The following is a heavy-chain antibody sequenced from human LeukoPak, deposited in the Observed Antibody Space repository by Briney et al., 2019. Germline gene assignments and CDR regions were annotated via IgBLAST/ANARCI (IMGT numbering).Heavy chain of an antibody. CDR3: ARDRNAGAVVEMMDFLAGFDY. CDR1: GFTFSSYW. J-gene: IGHJ4*02. CDR2: IKQDGSEK. Sequence: GGSLRLSCAASGFTFSSYWMSWVRQAPGKGLEWVANIKQDGSEKYYVDSVKGRFTISRDNAKNSLYLQMNSLRAEDTAVYYCARDRNAGAVVEMMDFLAGFDYWGQGPLVTVSS. V-gene: IGHV3-7*01. D-gene: IGHD5-24*01.